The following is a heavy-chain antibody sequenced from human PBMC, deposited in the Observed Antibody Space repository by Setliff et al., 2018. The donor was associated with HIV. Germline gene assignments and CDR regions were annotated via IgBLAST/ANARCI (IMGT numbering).Heavy chain of an antibody. V-gene: IGHV1-69*02. D-gene: IGHD3-10*01. CDR1: EDTFNSYT. CDR2: TIPVLSMS. J-gene: IGHJ4*02. Sequence: ASVKVSCKASEDTFNSYTIHWVRQTPGQGLEWMGRTIPVLSMSNFALKFQGRGSIFADKSTSTVYLGLNGLTSEDTAIYYCATSFGSGVAPFDNWGQGTLVTVSS. CDR3: ATSFGSGVAPFDN.